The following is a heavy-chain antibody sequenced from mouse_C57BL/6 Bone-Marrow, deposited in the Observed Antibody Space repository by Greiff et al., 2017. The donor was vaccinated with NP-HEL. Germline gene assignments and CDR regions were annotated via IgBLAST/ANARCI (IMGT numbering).Heavy chain of an antibody. Sequence: LEESGAELVRPGTSVKVSCKASGYAFTNYLIEWVKQRPGQGLEWIGVINPGRGGTNYNEKFKGKATLTADNSSSTAYMQLSSLTSEDSAVYFCARDGYYFYYYAMDYWGQGTSVTVSS. J-gene: IGHJ4*01. CDR2: INPGRGGT. CDR1: GYAFTNYL. V-gene: IGHV1-54*01. D-gene: IGHD2-3*01. CDR3: ARDGYYFYYYAMDY.